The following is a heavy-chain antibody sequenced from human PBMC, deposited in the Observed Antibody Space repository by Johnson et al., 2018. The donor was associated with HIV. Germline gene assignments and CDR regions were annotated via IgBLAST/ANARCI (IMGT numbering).Heavy chain of an antibody. D-gene: IGHD2-15*01. CDR1: GFTVSSNY. J-gene: IGHJ3*02. CDR3: AREFPYCSGGSCLPAAFDI. CDR2: IYSGGST. Sequence: VQLVESGGGLVKPGGSLRLSCAASGFTVSSNYMSWVRQAPGKGLEWVSVIYSGGSTYYADSVKGRFTISRDNSKNTLYLQMNSLRAEDTAVYYCAREFPYCSGGSCLPAAFDIWGQGTMVTVSS. V-gene: IGHV3-66*01.